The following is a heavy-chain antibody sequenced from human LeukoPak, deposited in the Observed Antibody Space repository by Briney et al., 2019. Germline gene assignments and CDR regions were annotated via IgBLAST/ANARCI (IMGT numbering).Heavy chain of an antibody. CDR3: ARGAAGGDFDY. Sequence: PGGSLRLSCAASGFTFSTYEMDWVRQAPGKELEWVSYISSRGSSIHYADSVKGRFTISRDNAKNSLYLQMSSLRVEDTAVYYCARGAAGGDFDYWGRGTLVTVSS. J-gene: IGHJ4*02. V-gene: IGHV3-48*03. CDR1: GFTFSTYE. CDR2: ISSRGSSI. D-gene: IGHD6-13*01.